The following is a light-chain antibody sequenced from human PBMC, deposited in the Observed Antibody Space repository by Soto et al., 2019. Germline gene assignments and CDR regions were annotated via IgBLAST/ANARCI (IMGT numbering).Light chain of an antibody. CDR2: NNN. J-gene: IGLJ2*01. Sequence: QSVLTQPPSASGTPGQRVTISCSGSGTNIGINTVNWYQQLPGTAPKLLIYNNNQRPSGVPDRFSGSKSDTSASLAISGLQSEDEADYYCATWDDSLLFCGGTKVTVL. CDR1: GTNIGINT. CDR3: ATWDDSLL. V-gene: IGLV1-44*01.